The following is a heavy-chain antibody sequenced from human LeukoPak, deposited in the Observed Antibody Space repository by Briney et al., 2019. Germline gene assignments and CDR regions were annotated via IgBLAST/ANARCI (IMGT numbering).Heavy chain of an antibody. CDR3: ARFVIVVVPAAMVEFDY. V-gene: IGHV4-59*01. CDR2: IYYSGST. J-gene: IGHJ4*02. CDR1: GGSINSYY. Sequence: SETLSLTCIVSGGSINSYYWSWIRQPPGKGLEWIGNIYYSGSTNYNPSLKSRVTISVDTSKRQFSLQLSSVTAADSAVYYCARFVIVVVPAAMVEFDYWGQGTLVTVSS. D-gene: IGHD2-2*01.